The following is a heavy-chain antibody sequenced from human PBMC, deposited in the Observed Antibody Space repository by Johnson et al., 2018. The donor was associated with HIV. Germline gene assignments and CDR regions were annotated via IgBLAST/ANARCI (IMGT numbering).Heavy chain of an antibody. CDR2: MGTAGDT. J-gene: IGHJ3*02. Sequence: VQLVESGGGLVQPGGSLRLSCAGSGFSFSLYWMTWVRQATGKGLEWVSTMGTAGDTYYAGSVKGRFTVSRENAKNSLYLQMNSLRAGDTAVYYCARGGSRTTIFGVDINLGGFDIWGQGTRVTVSS. D-gene: IGHD3-3*01. CDR1: GFSFSLYW. CDR3: ARGGSRTTIFGVDINLGGFDI. V-gene: IGHV3-13*01.